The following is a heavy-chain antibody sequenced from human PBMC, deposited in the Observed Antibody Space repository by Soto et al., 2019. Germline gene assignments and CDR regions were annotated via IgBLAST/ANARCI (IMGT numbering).Heavy chain of an antibody. CDR1: GFTFSSYA. J-gene: IGHJ5*02. CDR3: AKVSGLGRFTWFTSAFDP. Sequence: EVQLLESGGGLVQPGGSLRLSCAASGFTFSSYAMSWVRQAPGKGLEWVSAISGSGGSTYYADSVKGRFTISRDNSKNMLYLQMSSLRAEDTAVYYCAKVSGLGRFTWFTSAFDPWGQGTLVTVSS. V-gene: IGHV3-23*01. CDR2: ISGSGGST. D-gene: IGHD3-10*01.